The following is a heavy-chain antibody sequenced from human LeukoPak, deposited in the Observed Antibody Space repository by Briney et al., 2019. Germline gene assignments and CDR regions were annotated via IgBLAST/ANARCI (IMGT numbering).Heavy chain of an antibody. J-gene: IGHJ4*02. Sequence: QPGGSLRLSCAASGVTFSSYAMSWVRQAPGKGLEWVSAISGSGGSTYYADSVNGRFTIPRDNSKKTLYLQMNSPRAEHTAVHYCAKTTTVVTPSDYWGEGTLVTVSS. CDR1: GVTFSSYA. CDR2: ISGSGGST. D-gene: IGHD4-23*01. V-gene: IGHV3-23*01. CDR3: AKTTTVVTPSDY.